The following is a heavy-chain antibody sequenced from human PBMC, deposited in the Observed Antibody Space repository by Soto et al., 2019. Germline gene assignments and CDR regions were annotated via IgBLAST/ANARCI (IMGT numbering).Heavy chain of an antibody. CDR1: GYTFTTYG. CDR2: ISAHNGNT. Sequence: ASVKVSCKASGYTFTTYGIIWVRQAPGQHLEWMGWISAHNGNTNYAQRFQGRVTLTTDTSTSTAYMELMTLRSDDTAVYFCARARLLPKQAADFWGQGTLVTVSS. V-gene: IGHV1-18*04. J-gene: IGHJ4*02. CDR3: ARARLLPKQAADF. D-gene: IGHD2-21*01.